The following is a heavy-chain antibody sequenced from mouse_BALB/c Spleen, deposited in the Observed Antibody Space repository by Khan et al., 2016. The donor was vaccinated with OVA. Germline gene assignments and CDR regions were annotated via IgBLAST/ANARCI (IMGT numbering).Heavy chain of an antibody. CDR1: GYTIINYW. V-gene: IGHV1-7*01. D-gene: IGHD1-1*01. J-gene: IGHJ2*01. Sequence: VQLQESGAELAKPGASVKLSCKASGYTIINYWILWVKQRPGQSLEWIGYINPSTGYTEYNQNFKDKATLTADKSSSTAYMQLSSLTSEDSAVYYCARRGLRWDFDYWGQGTTLTVSS. CDR2: INPSTGYT. CDR3: ARRGLRWDFDY.